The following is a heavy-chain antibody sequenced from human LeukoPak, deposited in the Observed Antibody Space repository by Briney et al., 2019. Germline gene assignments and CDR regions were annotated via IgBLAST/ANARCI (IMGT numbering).Heavy chain of an antibody. J-gene: IGHJ4*02. V-gene: IGHV3-48*04. Sequence: PGGSLRLSCAASGFTFSGYSMNWVRQAPGKGLEWVSYISSSGGTIDYADSVRGRFTISRDNAKNSLYLQMSSLRAEDTAVYYCARLRGYSYGYGDFWGRGTLVTASS. D-gene: IGHD5-18*01. CDR3: ARLRGYSYGYGDF. CDR2: ISSSGGTI. CDR1: GFTFSGYS.